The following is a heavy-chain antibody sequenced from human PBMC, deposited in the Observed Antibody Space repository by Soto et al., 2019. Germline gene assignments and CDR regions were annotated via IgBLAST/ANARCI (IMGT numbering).Heavy chain of an antibody. CDR2: INNSGGST. D-gene: IGHD2-21*02. Sequence: EVQLLESGRGLVQPGGSLRLSCAASGFTFSSSAMSWVRQAPGKGLEWVSSINNSGGSTYYADSVKGRFTISRDNSKNMMYLQMNSLQAEDTAVYYCAKGCGGDCYSGVQYWGQGTLVTVSS. CDR1: GFTFSSSA. J-gene: IGHJ4*02. CDR3: AKGCGGDCYSGVQY. V-gene: IGHV3-23*01.